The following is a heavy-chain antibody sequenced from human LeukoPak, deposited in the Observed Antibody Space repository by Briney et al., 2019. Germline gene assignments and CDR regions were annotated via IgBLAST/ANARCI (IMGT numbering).Heavy chain of an antibody. V-gene: IGHV1-2*02. CDR1: GYTFTGYY. D-gene: IGHD5-24*01. CDR3: ASGYKTVSVFDH. Sequence: ASVKVSCKASGYTFTGYYMHWVRQAPGQGLEWMGWINPNNGATNYAQKFQGRVTMTRDTSISTAYMELSSLRSEDTAVYYCASGYKTVSVFDHWGQGTLVTVSS. CDR2: INPNNGAT. J-gene: IGHJ4*02.